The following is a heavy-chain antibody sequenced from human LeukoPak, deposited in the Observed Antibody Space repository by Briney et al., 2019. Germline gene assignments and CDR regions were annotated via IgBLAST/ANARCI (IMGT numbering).Heavy chain of an antibody. V-gene: IGHV3-23*01. J-gene: IGHJ5*02. CDR1: GFTFSSYA. Sequence: GGSLRLSCAASGFTFSSYAMSWVRQAPGKGLEWVSAISGSGGSTYYADSVKGRFTISRDNSKNTLYLQMNSLRAEDTAVYYCAKDLGYCSSTSRYPTFDPWGQGTLVTVSS. CDR2: ISGSGGST. D-gene: IGHD2-2*01. CDR3: AKDLGYCSSTSRYPTFDP.